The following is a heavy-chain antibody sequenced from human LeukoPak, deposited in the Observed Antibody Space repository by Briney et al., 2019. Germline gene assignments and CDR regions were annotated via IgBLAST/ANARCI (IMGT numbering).Heavy chain of an antibody. V-gene: IGHV3-13*01. Sequence: GGSLSLSCAASGLTFSSYDMHWVRQATGKGLEWVSAIGTAGDTYYPGSVKGRFTISRENAKNSLYLQMNSLRAGDTAVYYCARALLRNDAFDIWGQGTMVTVSS. D-gene: IGHD3-22*01. CDR1: GLTFSSYD. J-gene: IGHJ3*02. CDR3: ARALLRNDAFDI. CDR2: IGTAGDT.